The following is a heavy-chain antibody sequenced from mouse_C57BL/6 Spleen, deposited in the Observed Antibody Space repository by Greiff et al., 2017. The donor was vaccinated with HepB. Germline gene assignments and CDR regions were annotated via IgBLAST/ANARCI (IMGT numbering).Heavy chain of an antibody. CDR2: ISDGGSYT. CDR1: GFTFSSYA. V-gene: IGHV5-4*01. J-gene: IGHJ4*01. Sequence: EVKLVESGGGLEKPGGSLKLSCAASGFTFSSYAMSWVRQTPEKRLEWVATISDGGSYTYYPDNVKGRFTISRDNAKNNLYLQMSHLKSEDTAMYYCARDDDGPMDYWGQGTSVTVSS. D-gene: IGHD2-3*01. CDR3: ARDDDGPMDY.